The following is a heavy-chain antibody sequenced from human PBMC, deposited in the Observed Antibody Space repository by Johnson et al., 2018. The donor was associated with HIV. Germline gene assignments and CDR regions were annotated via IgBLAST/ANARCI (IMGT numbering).Heavy chain of an antibody. CDR1: QFTFSTYY. V-gene: IGHV3-30-3*01. Sequence: QVQLVESGGGLAKPAWSPRLSCAASQFTFSTYYMNCVRQAPGKGLEWVAVISYDGTNEYYADSVKGRLTISRDNSKNTLYLQMNSLRAEDTAVYYCAREGTNGVSPGAFDIWGQGTMVTVSS. D-gene: IGHD2-8*01. CDR2: ISYDGTNE. J-gene: IGHJ3*02. CDR3: AREGTNGVSPGAFDI.